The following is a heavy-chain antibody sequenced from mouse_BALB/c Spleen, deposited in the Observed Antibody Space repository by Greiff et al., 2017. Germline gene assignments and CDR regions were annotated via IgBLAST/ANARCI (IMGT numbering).Heavy chain of an antibody. Sequence: VQLQQSGPDLVKPSQSLSLTCTVTGYSITSGYSWHWIRQFPGNKLEWMGYIHYSGSTNYNPSLKSRISITRDTSKNQFFLQLNSVTTEDTATYYCARDGLFSSGTPWFAYWGQGTLVTVSA. CDR3: ARDGLFSSGTPWFAY. D-gene: IGHD3-1*01. J-gene: IGHJ3*01. CDR2: IHYSGST. CDR1: GYSITSGYS. V-gene: IGHV3-1*02.